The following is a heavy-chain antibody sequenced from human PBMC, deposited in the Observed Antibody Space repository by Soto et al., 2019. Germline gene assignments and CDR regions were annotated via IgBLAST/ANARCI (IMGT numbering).Heavy chain of an antibody. D-gene: IGHD1-1*01. V-gene: IGHV6-1*01. CDR2: TYYRSKWYN. CDR3: ARGGLLGTYYYYYGMDV. Sequence: SQTLSLTCAISGDSVSSNSAAWNWIRQSPSRGLEWLGRTYYRSKWYNDYAVSVKSRITINPDTSKNQFSLQLNSVTPEDTAVYYCARGGLLGTYYYYYGMDVWGQGTTVTVSS. J-gene: IGHJ6*02. CDR1: GDSVSSNSAA.